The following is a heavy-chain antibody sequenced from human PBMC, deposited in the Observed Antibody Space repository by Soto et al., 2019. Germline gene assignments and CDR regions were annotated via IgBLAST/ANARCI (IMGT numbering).Heavy chain of an antibody. V-gene: IGHV1-69*06. CDR3: ARGFAYSSDWFDH. CDR2: IIPMYGTT. Sequence: GASWKVSCNASGSTFGSYAISWVRQAPGQGLEWMGGIIPMYGTTNYAQKFQGRVTMVADKSTSTVYMDLGSLRTDDSAVYYCARGFAYSSDWFDHWGQGTVVTVSS. D-gene: IGHD6-25*01. CDR1: GSTFGSYA. J-gene: IGHJ5*02.